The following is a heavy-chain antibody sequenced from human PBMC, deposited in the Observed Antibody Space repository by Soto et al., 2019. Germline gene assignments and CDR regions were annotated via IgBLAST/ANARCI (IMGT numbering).Heavy chain of an antibody. J-gene: IGHJ6*02. V-gene: IGHV3-48*02. CDR3: ERDNRAYGMDV. CDR2: ISDNSKNI. D-gene: IGHD2-21*01. Sequence: GGSLRLSCAASGFTFSSFGMNWVRQAPGKGLEWVSYISDNSKNIYYADSVKGRFTISRDNAKNSLSLQMNSLRDEDTAVYYCERDNRAYGMDVWGQGTTVTVSS. CDR1: GFTFSSFG.